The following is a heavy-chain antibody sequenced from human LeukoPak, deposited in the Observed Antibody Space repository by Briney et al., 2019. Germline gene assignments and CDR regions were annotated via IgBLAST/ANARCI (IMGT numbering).Heavy chain of an antibody. CDR3: ARYEQRPGVTASDP. V-gene: IGHV3-74*01. Sequence: GGSLRLSCAASGFTFNSYWMVWFRQAPGRGLVWVSCINPDGSWTLHADSVKGRFAISRDYARNALYLQLNSLGVEDAAMYYCARYEQRPGVTASDPWSQGTLVTVSS. CDR1: GFTFNSYW. CDR2: INPDGSWT. D-gene: IGHD2-21*02. J-gene: IGHJ5*02.